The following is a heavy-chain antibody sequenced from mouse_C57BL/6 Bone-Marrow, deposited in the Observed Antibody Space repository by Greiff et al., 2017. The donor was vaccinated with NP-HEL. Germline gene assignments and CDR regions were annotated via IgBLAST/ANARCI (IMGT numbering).Heavy chain of an antibody. CDR3: TRDPITTVVATPPWFAY. V-gene: IGHV1-5*01. CDR2: IYPGNSDT. CDR1: GYTFTSYW. D-gene: IGHD1-1*01. Sequence: VQLKQSGTVLARPGASVKMSCKTSGYTFTSYWMHWVKQRPGQGLEWIGAIYPGNSDTSYNQKFKGKAKLTAVTSASTAYMELSSLTNEDSAVYYCTRDPITTVVATPPWFAYWGQGTLVTVSA. J-gene: IGHJ3*01.